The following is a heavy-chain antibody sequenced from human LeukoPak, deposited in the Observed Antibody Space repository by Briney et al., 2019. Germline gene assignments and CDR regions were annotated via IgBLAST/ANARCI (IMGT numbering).Heavy chain of an antibody. J-gene: IGHJ3*02. Sequence: SETLSLTCTVSGGSISSSSYYWGWIRQPPGKGLEWIGSIYYSGSTYYNPSLKSRVTISVDTSKNQFSLKLSSVTAADTAVYYCARLGGWYQLLFEDDAFDIWGQGTMVTVSS. V-gene: IGHV4-39*01. CDR2: IYYSGST. D-gene: IGHD2-2*01. CDR3: ARLGGWYQLLFEDDAFDI. CDR1: GGSISSSSYY.